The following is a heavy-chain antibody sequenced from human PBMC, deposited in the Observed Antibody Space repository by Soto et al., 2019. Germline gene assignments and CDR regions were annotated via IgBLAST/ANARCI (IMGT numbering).Heavy chain of an antibody. CDR2: IIPIFGTA. V-gene: IGHV1-69*13. Sequence: SVKVSCKASGGTFSSYASSWVRQAPGQGLEWMGGIIPIFGTANYAQKFQGRVTITADESTSTAYMELSSLRSEDTAVYYCARRRMVRGVITTSPGYYYGMDVWGQGTTVTVSS. CDR3: ARRRMVRGVITTSPGYYYGMDV. D-gene: IGHD3-10*01. CDR1: GGTFSSYA. J-gene: IGHJ6*02.